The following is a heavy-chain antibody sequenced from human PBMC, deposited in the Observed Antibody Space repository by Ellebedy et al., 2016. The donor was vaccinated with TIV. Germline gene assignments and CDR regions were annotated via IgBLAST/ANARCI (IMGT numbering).Heavy chain of an antibody. J-gene: IGHJ4*02. CDR3: ARYDGSGYALEY. CDR2: VSHDGTNK. D-gene: IGHD3-22*01. V-gene: IGHV3-30*03. CDR1: GFTFSIYA. Sequence: PGGSLRLSCAASGFTFSIYAMSWVRQAPGKGLEWVGAVSHDGTNKYYTDSVKGRFTISRDNAKNSLHLQMNSLTAEDTAVYYCARYDGSGYALEYWGQGTLVTVSS.